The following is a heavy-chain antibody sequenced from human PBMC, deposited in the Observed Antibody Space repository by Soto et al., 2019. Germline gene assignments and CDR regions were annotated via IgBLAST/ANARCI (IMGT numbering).Heavy chain of an antibody. CDR3: AADHYYDSSGYYHGDY. J-gene: IGHJ4*02. D-gene: IGHD3-22*01. CDR1: GFTFTSSA. CDR2: IVVGSGNT. Sequence: SVKVSCKASGFTFTSSAVQWVRQARGQRLEWIGWIVVGSGNTNYAQKFQERVTITRDMSTSTAYMELSSLRSEDTAVYYCAADHYYDSSGYYHGDYWGQGTLVTVSS. V-gene: IGHV1-58*01.